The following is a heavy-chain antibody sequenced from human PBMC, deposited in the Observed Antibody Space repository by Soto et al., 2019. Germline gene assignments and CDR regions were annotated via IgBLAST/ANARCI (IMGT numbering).Heavy chain of an antibody. J-gene: IGHJ6*02. CDR2: FDPEDGET. D-gene: IGHD1-26*01. CDR3: ATAENSGSYTPLSYYYYYGMDV. Sequence: ASVKVSCKVSGYTLTELSMHWVRQAPGEGLEWMGGFDPEDGETIYAQKFQGRVTMTEDTSTDTAYMELSSLRSEDTAVYYCATAENSGSYTPLSYYYYYGMDVWGQGTTVTVSS. V-gene: IGHV1-24*01. CDR1: GYTLTELS.